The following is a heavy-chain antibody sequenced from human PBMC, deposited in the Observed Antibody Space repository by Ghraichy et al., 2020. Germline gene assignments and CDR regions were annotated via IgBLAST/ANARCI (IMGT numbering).Heavy chain of an antibody. D-gene: IGHD3-3*01. CDR1: GGCISSYY. Sequence: SETLCLTCAVSGGCISSYYWSWIRQPPGKGLEWIGYIYYSGSTNYNPSLKSRVTISVDTSKNQFSLKLSSVTAADTAVYYCARDPYYDFWSGYYVGAFDIWGQGTMVTVSS. J-gene: IGHJ3*02. V-gene: IGHV4-59*01. CDR2: IYYSGST. CDR3: ARDPYYDFWSGYYVGAFDI.